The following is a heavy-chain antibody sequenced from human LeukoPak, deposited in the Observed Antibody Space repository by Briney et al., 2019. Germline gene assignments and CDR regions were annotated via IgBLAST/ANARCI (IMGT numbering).Heavy chain of an antibody. Sequence: ASVKVSCKASGYSFTSNYIHWVRQAPGQGLEWMGMIYPRDGSTSYAQKFQGRVTVTRDTSTSAVHMELSSLRSEDTAVYYCARSPADDAFDIWGQGTMVTVSS. CDR2: IYPRDGST. CDR3: ARSPADDAFDI. V-gene: IGHV1-46*01. J-gene: IGHJ3*02. CDR1: GYSFTSNY.